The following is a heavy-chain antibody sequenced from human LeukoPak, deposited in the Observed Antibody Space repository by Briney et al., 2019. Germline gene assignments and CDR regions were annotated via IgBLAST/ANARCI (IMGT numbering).Heavy chain of an antibody. J-gene: IGHJ4*02. CDR2: IIPIFGTA. Sequence: SVEVSCKASGGTFNIYAISWVRQAPGQGLEWMGGIIPIFGTANYAQKFQDRVTITADKSTSTAYMELSSLRSDDTAVYYCARDSRPLYYYGSGDEFDYWGQGTLVTVSS. D-gene: IGHD3-10*01. V-gene: IGHV1-69*06. CDR3: ARDSRPLYYYGSGDEFDY. CDR1: GGTFNIYA.